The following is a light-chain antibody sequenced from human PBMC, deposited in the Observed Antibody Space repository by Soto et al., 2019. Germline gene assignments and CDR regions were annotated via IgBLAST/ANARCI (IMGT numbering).Light chain of an antibody. CDR3: QQYGSSPPRT. CDR1: QSVSNDF. CDR2: GAS. V-gene: IGKV3-20*01. Sequence: EIVLTQSPGILSLSPGERATLSCRASQSVSNDFLAWYQQKPGQATRLLIYGASTRATDVPDRFSGSGSGADFTLTISRLEPEDFAVYYCQQYGSSPPRTFGQGTKVDI. J-gene: IGKJ1*01.